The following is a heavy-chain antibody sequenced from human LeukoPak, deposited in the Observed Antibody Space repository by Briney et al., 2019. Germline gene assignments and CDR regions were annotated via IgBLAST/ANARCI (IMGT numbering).Heavy chain of an antibody. V-gene: IGHV3-23*01. Sequence: PGGALRLSCAASGFTFSSYGMSWVRQAPGKGLEWVSAISGSGGSTCYADSMKGRFTISRDNSKNTLYLQMNSLRAEDTAVYYCAKTLGYCSGGSCYSRVIDYWGQGTLVTVSS. J-gene: IGHJ4*02. CDR2: ISGSGGST. CDR3: AKTLGYCSGGSCYSRVIDY. D-gene: IGHD2-15*01. CDR1: GFTFSSYG.